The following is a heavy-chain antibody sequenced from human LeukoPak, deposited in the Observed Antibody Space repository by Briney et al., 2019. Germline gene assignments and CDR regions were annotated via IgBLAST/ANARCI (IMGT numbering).Heavy chain of an antibody. J-gene: IGHJ4*02. V-gene: IGHV4-31*03. CDR2: IYYSGST. Sequence: SQTLSLTCTVSGGSISSGGYYWSWIRPHPGKGLEWIGYIYYSGSTYYNPSLKSRVTISVDTSKNQFSLKLSSVTAADTAVYYCARGLRDYGADYWGQGTLVTVSS. CDR1: GGSISSGGYY. CDR3: ARGLRDYGADY. D-gene: IGHD4-17*01.